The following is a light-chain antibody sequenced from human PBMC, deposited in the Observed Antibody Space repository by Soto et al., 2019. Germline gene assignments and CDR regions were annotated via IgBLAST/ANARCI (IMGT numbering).Light chain of an antibody. V-gene: IGKV1-5*03. J-gene: IGKJ3*01. Sequence: DIQMTQSPSTLSASVGDRVTITCRASQSISSWLAWYHQKPGKAPKLLIYKASSLESGVPSRFSGSGSGTEFTLTISSLQPDGFATYFLQQYSGYPFIFGTGTKVDIK. CDR1: QSISSW. CDR2: KAS. CDR3: QQYSGYPFI.